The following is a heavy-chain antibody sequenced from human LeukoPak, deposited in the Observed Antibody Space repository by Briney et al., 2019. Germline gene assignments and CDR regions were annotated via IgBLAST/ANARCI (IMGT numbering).Heavy chain of an antibody. CDR1: GFDFSDYG. D-gene: IGHD5-12*01. V-gene: IGHV3-30*18. J-gene: IGHJ4*02. Sequence: GGSLRLSCVGSGFDFSDYGMHWVRQAPGKGLEWVAVISYDGSNKYYADSVKGRFTISRDNSKNTLYLQMNSLRAEDTAVYYCAKDQRGYSGYVDYWGQGTLVTVSS. CDR2: ISYDGSNK. CDR3: AKDQRGYSGYVDY.